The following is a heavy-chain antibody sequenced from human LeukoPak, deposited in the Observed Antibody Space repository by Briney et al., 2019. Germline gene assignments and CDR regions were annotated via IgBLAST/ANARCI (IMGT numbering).Heavy chain of an antibody. CDR2: INTNTGTP. V-gene: IGHV7-4-1*02. Sequence: ASVKVSCKASGYTFTCYAMHWVRQAPGQGLEWMGWINTNTGTPTYAQGFTGRFVFSLDTSVSTAYLQISSLKAEDTAVYYCARAGQLVSESYFDYWGQGTLVTVSS. D-gene: IGHD6-6*01. CDR1: GYTFTCYA. J-gene: IGHJ4*02. CDR3: ARAGQLVSESYFDY.